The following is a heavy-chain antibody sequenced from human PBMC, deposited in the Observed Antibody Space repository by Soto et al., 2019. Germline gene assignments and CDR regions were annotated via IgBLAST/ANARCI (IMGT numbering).Heavy chain of an antibody. CDR3: ATGLSYYDSSGYSDAFDI. V-gene: IGHV1-69*01. CDR1: GGTFSSYG. J-gene: IGHJ3*02. Sequence: HVQLVQSGAEVKKPGSSLKVSCKASGGTFSSYGVSWVRQAPGQGLEWMGRIIPVFGIEHYAQKSQGRVTVTADESTSTAYMELSGLTSEDSAVYYCATGLSYYDSSGYSDAFDIWGQGTLVTVSS. CDR2: IIPVFGIE. D-gene: IGHD3-22*01.